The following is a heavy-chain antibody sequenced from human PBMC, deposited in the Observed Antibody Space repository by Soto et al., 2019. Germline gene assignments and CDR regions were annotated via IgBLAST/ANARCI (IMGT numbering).Heavy chain of an antibody. V-gene: IGHV4-34*01. J-gene: IGHJ6*03. D-gene: IGHD5-18*01. CDR3: ARGQGYSYGFGEAADYYYYYMDV. CDR1: GGSFSGYY. CDR2: INHSGST. Sequence: SETLSLTCAVYGGSFSGYYWSWIRQPPGKGLEWIGEINHSGSTNYNPSLKSRVTISVDTSKNQFSLKLGSVTAADTAVYYCARGQGYSYGFGEAADYYYYYMDVWGKGTTVTVSS.